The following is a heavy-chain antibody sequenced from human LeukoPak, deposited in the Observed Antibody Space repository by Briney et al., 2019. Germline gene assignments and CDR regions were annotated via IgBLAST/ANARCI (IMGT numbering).Heavy chain of an antibody. J-gene: IGHJ3*02. V-gene: IGHV4-4*07. CDR3: ARSQYSSGWYEGAFDI. D-gene: IGHD6-19*01. Sequence: PSETLSLTCTVSGGSISSYYWSWIRQPAGKGLEWIGRIYTSGSTNYNPSLKSQVTMSIDTSKTQFSLKLSSVTAADTAVYYCARSQYSSGWYEGAFDIWGQGTMVTVSS. CDR2: IYTSGST. CDR1: GGSISSYY.